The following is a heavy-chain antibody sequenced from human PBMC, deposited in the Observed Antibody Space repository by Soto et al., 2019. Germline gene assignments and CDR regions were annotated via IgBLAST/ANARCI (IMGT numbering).Heavy chain of an antibody. CDR2: IHHSGST. J-gene: IGHJ4*02. CDR3: ARGRVVAGPSRY. Sequence: SETLSLTCAVYGESFSDHFWTWIRQPPGKGLEWIGQIHHSGSTNYSPSLKSRVTMSVDTSKNQFSLNLSSVTAADTAFYYCARGRVVAGPSRYWGQGPLVTVSS. CDR1: GESFSDHF. V-gene: IGHV4-34*01. D-gene: IGHD6-19*01.